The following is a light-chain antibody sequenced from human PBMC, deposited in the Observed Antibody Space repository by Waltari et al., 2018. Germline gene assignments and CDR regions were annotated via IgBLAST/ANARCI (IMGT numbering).Light chain of an antibody. V-gene: IGKV1-33*01. CDR1: QDISNY. CDR2: DAS. Sequence: DIQMTQSPSSLSASVGYRVTITCQASQDISNYLNWYQQKPGKAPKLLIYDASNLETGVPSRFSGSGSGTDFTFTISSLQPEDIATYYCQQYDNLALTFGGGTKVEIK. CDR3: QQYDNLALT. J-gene: IGKJ4*01.